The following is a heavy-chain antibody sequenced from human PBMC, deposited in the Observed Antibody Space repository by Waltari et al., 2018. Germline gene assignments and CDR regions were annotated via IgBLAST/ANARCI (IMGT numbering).Heavy chain of an antibody. CDR1: GFTFSNYA. CDR3: AREEWIGERWLVPNAIFDM. Sequence: EVQLLESGGGLVQPGESLRLSCVASGFTFSNYAMRWVRPAPGWGLGWGLGSGDGGESGYKAYYSEYVKGRFSISRDNSKDTLYLDMRSLRAEDTAVYYCAREEWIGERWLVPNAIFDMWGRGTLFTVSS. D-gene: IGHD6-19*01. V-gene: IGHV3-23*01. CDR2: SGDGGESGYKA. J-gene: IGHJ3*02.